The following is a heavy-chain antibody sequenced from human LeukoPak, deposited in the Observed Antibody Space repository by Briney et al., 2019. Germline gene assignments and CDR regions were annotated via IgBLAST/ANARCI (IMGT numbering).Heavy chain of an antibody. D-gene: IGHD6-19*01. V-gene: IGHV3-23*01. J-gene: IGHJ4*02. CDR1: GFTFSSYA. CDR2: ISGSGGST. CDR3: AKDLLRYSSGWYSGGX. Sequence: GGSLRLSCAASGFTFSSYAMSWVRQAPGKGLEWVSAISGSGGSTYYADSVKGRFTISRDNSKNTLYLQMNSLRAEDTAVYYCAKDLLRYSSGWYSGGXXGQGTLVTVSS.